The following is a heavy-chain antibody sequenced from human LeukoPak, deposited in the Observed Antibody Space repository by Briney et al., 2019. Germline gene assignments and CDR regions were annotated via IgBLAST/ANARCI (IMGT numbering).Heavy chain of an antibody. V-gene: IGHV1-8*02. CDR1: GGTFSSYA. J-gene: IGHJ5*02. Sequence: ASVKVSCKASGGTFSSYAISWVRQAPGQGLEWMGWMNPNSGNTGYAQKFQGRVTMTRNTSISTAYMELSSLRSEDTAVYYCAREISEFDPWGQGTLVTVSS. CDR2: MNPNSGNT. CDR3: AREISEFDP. D-gene: IGHD3-3*02.